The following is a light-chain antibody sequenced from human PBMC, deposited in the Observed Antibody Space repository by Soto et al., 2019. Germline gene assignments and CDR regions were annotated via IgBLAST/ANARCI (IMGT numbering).Light chain of an antibody. CDR1: QSVSSSY. Sequence: EIVLTQSPGTLSLSPGERATLSCRASQSVSSSYLAWYQQKPGQAPRLLIYGASSRATGIPDRFSGSGSGTDFTLTISRLEPEDFAVYYCQKYGSSPLLTFGQGKRLEIK. J-gene: IGKJ5*01. V-gene: IGKV3-20*01. CDR2: GAS. CDR3: QKYGSSPLLT.